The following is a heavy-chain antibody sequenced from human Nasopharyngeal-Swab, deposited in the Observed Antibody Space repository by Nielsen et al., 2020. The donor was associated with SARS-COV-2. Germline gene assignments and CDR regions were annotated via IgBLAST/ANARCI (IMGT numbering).Heavy chain of an antibody. V-gene: IGHV3-74*01. Sequence: GESLKISCAASGFTINTYWMFWVRQAPGKGLVWVSHIDVDGSTTNYADSVQGRFTISRDNAKNTLYLQMNSLRAEDTAVYYCSRGGMGTGLDYWGQGILVTVSS. CDR3: SRGGMGTGLDY. J-gene: IGHJ4*02. CDR2: IDVDGSTT. CDR1: GFTINTYW. D-gene: IGHD1-14*01.